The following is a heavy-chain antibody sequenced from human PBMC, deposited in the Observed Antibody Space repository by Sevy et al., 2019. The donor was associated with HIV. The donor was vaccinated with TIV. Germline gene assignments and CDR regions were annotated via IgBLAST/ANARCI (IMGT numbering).Heavy chain of an antibody. D-gene: IGHD5-18*01. Sequence: GGSLRLSCAASGFTFSSYWMHWVRQAPGKGLVWVSRINTDGSITTYADSVKGRFTISRDNAKNTLYLQMKSLRAEDTAVYYCARDNVDTPMALYKMFDYWGQGTLVTVSS. CDR2: INTDGSIT. CDR1: GFTFSSYW. J-gene: IGHJ4*02. V-gene: IGHV3-74*01. CDR3: ARDNVDTPMALYKMFDY.